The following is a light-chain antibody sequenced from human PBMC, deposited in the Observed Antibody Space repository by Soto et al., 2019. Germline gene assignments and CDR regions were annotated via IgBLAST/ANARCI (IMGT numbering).Light chain of an antibody. V-gene: IGKV1-8*01. CDR1: QGISSY. J-gene: IGKJ4*01. CDR3: QQYYSYSGLT. CDR2: AAS. Sequence: AIRMTQSPSSLSASTGDRVTITCRASQGISSYLAWYQQKPGKAPKLLIYAASTLQSGVPSRFSGXXXXTXXXXTISCLQSEDFATYYCQQYYSYSGLTFGGGTKVEIK.